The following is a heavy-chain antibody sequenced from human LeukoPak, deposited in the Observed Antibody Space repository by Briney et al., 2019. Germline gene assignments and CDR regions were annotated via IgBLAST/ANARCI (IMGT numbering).Heavy chain of an antibody. D-gene: IGHD2-2*01. V-gene: IGHV1-69*01. J-gene: IGHJ3*02. CDR1: GGTFSSYA. CDR2: IIPIFGTA. CDR3: ARDIVVVPAWDAFDI. Sequence: ASVKVSCKASGGTFSSYAISWVRQAPGQGLEWMGGIIPIFGTANYAQKFQGRVTITADESTSTAYMELSSLRSEDTAVYYCARDIVVVPAWDAFDIWGQGTMVTVSS.